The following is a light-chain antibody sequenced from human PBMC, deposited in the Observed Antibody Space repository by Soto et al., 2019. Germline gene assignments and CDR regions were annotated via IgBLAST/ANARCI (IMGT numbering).Light chain of an antibody. V-gene: IGLV2-14*03. Sequence: QSVLTQSASVSGSPGQSITISCTGTSSDVGGYNYVSWYQHHPGKAPKLMIYDVSNRPSGVSNRFSGSKSGNTASLTISGLQAEDEADYYCCSYTSSNTAIFGGGTKVTVL. CDR1: SSDVGGYNY. J-gene: IGLJ2*01. CDR3: CSYTSSNTAI. CDR2: DVS.